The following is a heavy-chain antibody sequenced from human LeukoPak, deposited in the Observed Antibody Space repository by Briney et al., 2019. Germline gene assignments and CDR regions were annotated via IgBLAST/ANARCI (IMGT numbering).Heavy chain of an antibody. Sequence: ASVKVSCKASGDTFSSYAFSWVRQAPGHGLEWMGGIIPIFGPANYAQKFQGRVTIVADESTSTAYMELSSLRSEDTAVYYCARGALYSVSYKSYFDYWGQGTLVGVSS. CDR3: ARGALYSVSYKSYFDY. CDR1: GDTFSSYA. CDR2: IIPIFGPA. D-gene: IGHD1-26*01. V-gene: IGHV1-69*13. J-gene: IGHJ4*02.